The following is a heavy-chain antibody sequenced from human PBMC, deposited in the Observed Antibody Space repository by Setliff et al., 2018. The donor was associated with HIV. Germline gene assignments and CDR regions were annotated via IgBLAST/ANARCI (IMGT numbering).Heavy chain of an antibody. CDR1: GGSISSGSYY. D-gene: IGHD3-10*01. CDR3: ARIIMPRGGAFDI. V-gene: IGHV4-61*02. CDR2: IYTSGST. Sequence: SETLSLTCTVSGGSISSGSYYWSWIWQPAGKGLQWIGRIYTSGSTNYNPSLKSRVTISVDTSKNQFSLKLNSVTAADTAVYYCARIIMPRGGAFDIWGQGTMVTVSS. J-gene: IGHJ3*02.